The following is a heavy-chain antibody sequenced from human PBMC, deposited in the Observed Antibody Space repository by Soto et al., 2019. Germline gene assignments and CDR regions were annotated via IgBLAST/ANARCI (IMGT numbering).Heavy chain of an antibody. CDR2: VSTSGRST. J-gene: IGHJ4*02. V-gene: IGHV3-64D*06. Sequence: GGSLRLSCSASGFIFSESTIYWVRQVPGKGLEAISAVSTSGRSTYYADSVKDRFTISRDNSKNTLFLQMGSLRPEDTAIYYCVQQAHGLDGVAFDYWGQGTQVTVSS. CDR1: GFIFSEST. D-gene: IGHD2-15*01. CDR3: VQQAHGLDGVAFDY.